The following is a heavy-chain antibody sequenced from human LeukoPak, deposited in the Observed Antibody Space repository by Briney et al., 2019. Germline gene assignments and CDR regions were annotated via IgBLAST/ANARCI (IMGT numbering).Heavy chain of an antibody. Sequence: SETLSLTCTVSGGSISSSSYYWGWIRQPPGKGLEWIGSIYYSGSTYYNPSLESRVTISVDTSKDQFSLKLTSVTAADTAVYYCARVSRGRYLFDIWGQGTMVTVSS. CDR1: GGSISSSSYY. CDR2: IYYSGST. J-gene: IGHJ3*02. D-gene: IGHD3-16*02. V-gene: IGHV4-39*07. CDR3: ARVSRGRYLFDI.